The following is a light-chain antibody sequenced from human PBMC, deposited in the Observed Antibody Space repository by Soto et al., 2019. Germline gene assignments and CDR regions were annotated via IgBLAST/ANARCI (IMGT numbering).Light chain of an antibody. CDR3: QQYNSYAWT. CDR2: KAS. V-gene: IGKV1-5*03. CDR1: QSISSY. J-gene: IGKJ1*01. Sequence: IKMTQSPSSLSASVRDRVTITCRASQSISSYLNWYQQKLGKAPKLLIYKASSLESGVPSRFSGSGSGTEFTLTISSLQPDDFATYYCQQYNSYAWTFGQGTKVDIK.